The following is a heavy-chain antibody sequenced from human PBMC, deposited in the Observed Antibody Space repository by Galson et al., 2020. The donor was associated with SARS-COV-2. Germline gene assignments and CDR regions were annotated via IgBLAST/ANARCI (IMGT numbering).Heavy chain of an antibody. CDR1: GFTFSSSW. J-gene: IGHJ4*02. CDR2: INSDGSST. D-gene: IGHD6-19*01. CDR3: ARVGTRSGWKYYVDY. V-gene: IGHV3-74*01. Sequence: TGGSLRLSCAASGFTFSSSWMHWVRQAPGKGLVWVSRINSDGSSTSYADSVKGRFTISRDNAKNTLYLQMNRRRAEDTAVYYCARVGTRSGWKYYVDYWGQGTLVTVSA.